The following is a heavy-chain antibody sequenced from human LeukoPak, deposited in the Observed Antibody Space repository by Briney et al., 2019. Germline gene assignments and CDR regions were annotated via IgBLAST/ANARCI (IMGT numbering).Heavy chain of an antibody. J-gene: IGHJ4*02. Sequence: SETLSLTCTVSGGSISSGSYYWSWIRQPAGKGLEWIGRIYTSGSTNYNPSLMSRVTISVDTSKNQFSLKLSSVTAADTAVYYCARLMRVWSGYPYFDYWGQGTLVTVSS. D-gene: IGHD3-3*01. V-gene: IGHV4-61*02. CDR3: ARLMRVWSGYPYFDY. CDR1: GGSISSGSYY. CDR2: IYTSGST.